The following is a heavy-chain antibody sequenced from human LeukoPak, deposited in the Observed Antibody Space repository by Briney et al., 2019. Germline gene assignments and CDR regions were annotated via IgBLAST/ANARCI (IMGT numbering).Heavy chain of an antibody. CDR2: INPNSGGT. J-gene: IGHJ4*02. CDR1: GYTFANYG. Sequence: ASVKVSCKTSGYTFANYGITWVRQAPGQGLEWMGWINPNSGGTNYAQKFQGRVTMTRDTSISTAYMELSRLRSDDTAVYYCASWVATSQHYFDYWGQGTLVTVSS. V-gene: IGHV1-2*02. CDR3: ASWVATSQHYFDY. D-gene: IGHD5-24*01.